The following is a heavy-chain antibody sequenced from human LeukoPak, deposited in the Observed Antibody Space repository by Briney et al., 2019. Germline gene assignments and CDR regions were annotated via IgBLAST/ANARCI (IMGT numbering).Heavy chain of an antibody. Sequence: PGGSLRLSCAASGFTFSSYEMNWVRQAPGKGLEWVSYISSSGSTIYYADSVKGRFTISRDNAKNSLYLQINSLRAEDTAVYYCARGPGEMATIYGYWGQGTLVTVSS. J-gene: IGHJ4*02. CDR2: ISSSGSTI. CDR3: ARGPGEMATIYGY. CDR1: GFTFSSYE. D-gene: IGHD5-24*01. V-gene: IGHV3-48*03.